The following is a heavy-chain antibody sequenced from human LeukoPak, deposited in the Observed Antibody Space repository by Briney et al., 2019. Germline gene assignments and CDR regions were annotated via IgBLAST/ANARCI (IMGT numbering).Heavy chain of an antibody. J-gene: IGHJ4*02. V-gene: IGHV5-51*01. CDR2: IYPGDSDT. D-gene: IGHD1-26*01. CDR1: GYRFTSYW. CDR3: ARGSGTYFSY. Sequence: GESLKISCQGSGYRFTSYWIAWVRQMPGKGLEWMGIIYPGDSDTKYSPSFQGQVTISVDTSISTAYLQWSSLKASDTAMYYCARGSGTYFSYWGQGTLVTVSS.